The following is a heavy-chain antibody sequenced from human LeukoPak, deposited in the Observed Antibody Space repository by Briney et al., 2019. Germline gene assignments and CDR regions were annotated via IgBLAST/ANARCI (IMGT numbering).Heavy chain of an antibody. CDR2: IYYSGST. CDR3: ARGAGAGYNLQPFDY. V-gene: IGHV4-59*08. J-gene: IGHJ4*02. D-gene: IGHD5-24*01. Sequence: SETLSLTRTVSGGSISGYYWSWIRQPPGKGLEWIGYIYYSGSTKYNPSLKSRVSISVDTSKNQFSLKLSSVTAADTAVYYCARGAGAGYNLQPFDYWGQGTLVTVSS. CDR1: GGSISGYY.